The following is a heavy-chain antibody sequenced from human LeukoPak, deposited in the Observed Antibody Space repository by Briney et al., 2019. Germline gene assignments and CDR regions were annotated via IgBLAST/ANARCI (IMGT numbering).Heavy chain of an antibody. V-gene: IGHV4-59*01. D-gene: IGHD1-26*01. CDR2: IYYSGTT. CDR1: GGSISSYY. J-gene: IGHJ4*02. CDR3: ARESSSGSYNY. Sequence: PETLSLTCTASGGSISSYYWSWIRQPPGKGLEWIGYIYYSGTTNYNPSLKSRVTISVGTSKNQFSLKLSSVTAADTAVYYCARESSSGSYNYWGQGTLVTVSS.